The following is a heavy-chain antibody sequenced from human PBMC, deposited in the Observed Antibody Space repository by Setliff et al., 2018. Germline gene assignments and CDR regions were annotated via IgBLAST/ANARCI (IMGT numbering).Heavy chain of an antibody. D-gene: IGHD5-18*01. CDR3: ARGSGRGYSYGLFDY. J-gene: IGHJ4*02. Sequence: NPSETLSLTCTVSGGSVSTYYWSWLRQPPGKGLEWIGFIFYSGYTHYNPSLEGRATMSVDVSRDQFSLEVSSVTSSDTAVYFCARGSGRGYSYGLFDYWGPGSQVTVS. V-gene: IGHV4-59*02. CDR1: GGSVSTYY. CDR2: IFYSGYT.